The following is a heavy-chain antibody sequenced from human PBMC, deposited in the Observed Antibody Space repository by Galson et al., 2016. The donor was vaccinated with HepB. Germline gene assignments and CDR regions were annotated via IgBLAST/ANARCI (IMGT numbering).Heavy chain of an antibody. D-gene: IGHD3-16*02. CDR1: GFTFSSYG. V-gene: IGHV3-33*01. CDR3: ARDLSYGSNWFDP. CDR2: IQFDGSKK. Sequence: SLRLSCAGSGFTFSSYGMHWFRQAPGKGLGWVAAIQFDGSKKYYGDSVKGRFTISRDDSKNTVYLQMSSLRAEDTAIYFCARDLSYGSNWFDPRGQGTLVTVSS. J-gene: IGHJ5*02.